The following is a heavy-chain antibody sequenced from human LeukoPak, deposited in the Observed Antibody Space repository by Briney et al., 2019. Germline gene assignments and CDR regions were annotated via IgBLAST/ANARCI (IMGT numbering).Heavy chain of an antibody. V-gene: IGHV1-2*02. CDR2: INPNSGGT. CDR3: ARDSSSWYRDDAFDI. J-gene: IGHJ3*02. D-gene: IGHD6-13*01. Sequence: PGASVKVSCKASGYTFTGYYMHWVRQAPGQGLEWMGWINPNSGGTNYAQKFQGRVTMTRDTSISAAYMELSRLRSDDTAVYYCARDSSSWYRDDAFDIWGQGTMVTVSS. CDR1: GYTFTGYY.